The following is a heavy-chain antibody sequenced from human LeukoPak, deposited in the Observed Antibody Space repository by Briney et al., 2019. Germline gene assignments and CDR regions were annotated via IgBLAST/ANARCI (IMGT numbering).Heavy chain of an antibody. V-gene: IGHV4-39*01. J-gene: IGHJ6*03. CDR1: GDSVSSPTYF. CDR2: IFYYGTS. CDR3: ARIGQSVHYYMDV. Sequence: SETLSLTCTVSGDSVSSPTYFWGWIRPPPGKGLEWIGSIFYYGTSYYNPSLKSRVTISVDTSTNQFSLKLNSVTAADTAVYYCARIGQSVHYYMDVWGNGTTVDVSS. D-gene: IGHD3/OR15-3a*01.